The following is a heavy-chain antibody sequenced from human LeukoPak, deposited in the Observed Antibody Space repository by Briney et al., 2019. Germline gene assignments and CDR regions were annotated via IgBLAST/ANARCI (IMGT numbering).Heavy chain of an antibody. V-gene: IGHV3-11*01. CDR3: ARRRPFSDNSGHAFDI. D-gene: IGHD3-22*01. J-gene: IGHJ3*02. Sequence: GGSXXLSXAASGXTSSDYYMSWXRXXPGXXXXXXAYISSGTYYADSVKGRFTISRDNAKNSLYLQMNSLRAEDTAVYYCARRRPFSDNSGHAFDIWGQGTMVTVSS. CDR2: ISSGT. CDR1: GXTSSDYY.